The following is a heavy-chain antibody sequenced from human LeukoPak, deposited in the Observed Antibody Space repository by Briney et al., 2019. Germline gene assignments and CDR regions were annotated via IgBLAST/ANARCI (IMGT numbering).Heavy chain of an antibody. V-gene: IGHV3-64D*06. Sequence: GRSLRLSCAASGFTFSSSAMHWVRQAPGKGLEYLSAIYSDGSRTYYADSVKGRFTISRDNSKNTLYFEMSSLRVEDTAVYYCVKSPGSGWPVWGQGTLLTVSS. CDR2: IYSDGSRT. CDR3: VKSPGSGWPV. D-gene: IGHD6-19*01. J-gene: IGHJ4*02. CDR1: GFTFSSSA.